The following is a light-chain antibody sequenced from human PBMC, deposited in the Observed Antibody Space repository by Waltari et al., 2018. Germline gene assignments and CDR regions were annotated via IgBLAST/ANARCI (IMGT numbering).Light chain of an antibody. CDR1: QSVRTY. Sequence: EIVFTQSPDTLSLSPGERATLSFRASQSVRTYLAWYQQKSGQTPRLLIYDASNRATGIPARFSGSGSGTDFTLTISSLDPEDFAIYYCQQRGSWPLTFGGGTKLEI. CDR2: DAS. J-gene: IGKJ4*01. V-gene: IGKV3-11*01. CDR3: QQRGSWPLT.